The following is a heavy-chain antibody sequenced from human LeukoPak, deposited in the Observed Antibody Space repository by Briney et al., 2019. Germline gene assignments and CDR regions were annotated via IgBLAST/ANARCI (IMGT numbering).Heavy chain of an antibody. Sequence: GASVKVSCKASGYTFTSYGISWVRQAPGQGLEWMGWISAYNGNTNYAQKLQGRVTMTTDTSTSTAYMELRSLRSDDTAVYYCARDALWFGESNYKDECYFDYWGQGTLVTVSS. CDR1: GYTFTSYG. D-gene: IGHD3-10*01. J-gene: IGHJ4*02. CDR2: ISAYNGNT. CDR3: ARDALWFGESNYKDECYFDY. V-gene: IGHV1-18*01.